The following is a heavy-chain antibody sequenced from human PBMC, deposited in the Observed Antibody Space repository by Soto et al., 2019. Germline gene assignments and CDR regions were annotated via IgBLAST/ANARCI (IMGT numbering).Heavy chain of an antibody. V-gene: IGHV3-21*01. D-gene: IGHD1-26*01. CDR3: ARDEGGDWYFDL. J-gene: IGHJ2*01. Sequence: EVQLVESGGGLVKPGGSLRLFCAASGFTFSSYSMNWVRQAPGKGLEWVSSISSSSSYIYYADSVKGRFTISRDNAKNSLYLQMNSLRAEDTAVYYCARDEGGDWYFDLWGRGTLVTVSS. CDR1: GFTFSSYS. CDR2: ISSSSSYI.